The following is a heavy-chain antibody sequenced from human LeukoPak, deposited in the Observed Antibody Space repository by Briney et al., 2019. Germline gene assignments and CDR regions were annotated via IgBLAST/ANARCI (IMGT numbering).Heavy chain of an antibody. V-gene: IGHV1-46*01. CDR2: INPSGGST. CDR3: ARGGGVVPAAIPGWQNNWFDP. J-gene: IGHJ5*02. CDR1: GYTFTSYY. Sequence: GASVKVSCKASGYTFTSYYMHWVRQAPGQGLEWMGIINPSGGSTSYAQKFQGRVTMTRDTSTSTVYMELSSLRSEDTAVYYCARGGGVVPAAIPGWQNNWFDPWGQGTLVTVSS. D-gene: IGHD2-2*01.